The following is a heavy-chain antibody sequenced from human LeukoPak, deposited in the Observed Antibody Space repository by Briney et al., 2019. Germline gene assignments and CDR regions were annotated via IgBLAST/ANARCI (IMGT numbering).Heavy chain of an antibody. CDR3: ARQHDSSGFYFDY. V-gene: IGHV4-34*01. Sequence: PSETLSLTCDVYGESFSGYYWSWIRQPPGKGLEWIGEINHSGSTKYNPSLKRRVTVALDTSKNQFSLRLSSVTAADTALYYCARQHDSSGFYFDYWGQGTLVTVSS. CDR1: GESFSGYY. CDR2: INHSGST. J-gene: IGHJ4*02. D-gene: IGHD3-22*01.